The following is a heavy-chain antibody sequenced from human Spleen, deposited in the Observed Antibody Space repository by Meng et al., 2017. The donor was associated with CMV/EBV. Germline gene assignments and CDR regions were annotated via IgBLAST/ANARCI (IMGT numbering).Heavy chain of an antibody. J-gene: IGHJ3*02. V-gene: IGHV3-74*01. CDR3: TRGFFYGSVFDAFDI. CDR2: FNGDGSST. D-gene: IGHD3-10*01. CDR1: GFTLSSYW. Sequence: ETLSLTCAASGFTLSSYWMHWVRQAPGKGLVWVSRFNGDGSSTTYADSVKGRFTISRDSAKNTLFLQMNSLRAEDTAVYYCTRGFFYGSVFDAFDIWGQGTMVTVSS.